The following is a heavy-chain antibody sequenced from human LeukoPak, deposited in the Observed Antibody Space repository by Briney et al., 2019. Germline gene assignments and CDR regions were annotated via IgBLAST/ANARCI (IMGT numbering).Heavy chain of an antibody. CDR3: ARGCPRDILTGPLFDY. V-gene: IGHV4-59*01. Sequence: PSETLSLTCTVSGGSISSYYWSWIRQPPGKGLEWIGYIYYSGSTNYNPSLKSRVTISVDTSKNQFSLKLSSVTAADTAVYYCARGCPRDILTGPLFDYWGQGTLVTVSS. CDR2: IYYSGST. CDR1: GGSISSYY. D-gene: IGHD3-9*01. J-gene: IGHJ4*02.